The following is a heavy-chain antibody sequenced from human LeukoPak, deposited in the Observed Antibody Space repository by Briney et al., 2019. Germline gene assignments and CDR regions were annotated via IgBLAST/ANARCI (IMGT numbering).Heavy chain of an antibody. J-gene: IGHJ4*02. CDR3: AKGGSIDGSGIAAAGYD. CDR2: ISWNSGSI. Sequence: PGGSLRLSCAASGFTFSSYWMSWVRQAPGKGLEWVSGISWNSGSIGYADSVKGRFTISRDNAKNSLYLQMNSLRAEDTALYYCAKGGSIDGSGIAAAGYDWGQGTLVTVSS. D-gene: IGHD6-13*01. V-gene: IGHV3-9*01. CDR1: GFTFSSYW.